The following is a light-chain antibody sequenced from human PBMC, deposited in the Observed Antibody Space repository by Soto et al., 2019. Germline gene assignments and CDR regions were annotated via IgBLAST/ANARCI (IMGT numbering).Light chain of an antibody. CDR1: QSVSRSY. V-gene: IGKV3-20*01. J-gene: IGKJ1*01. Sequence: EIVLTQSPGTLSLSPGERATLSCRASQSVSRSYLAWYKQKPGQAPRLLIYGASSRATGIPDRFSGSGSGTDFNLTISRLEPEDFAVYYCQQYGSSPGTVGKGTKVDIK. CDR2: GAS. CDR3: QQYGSSPGT.